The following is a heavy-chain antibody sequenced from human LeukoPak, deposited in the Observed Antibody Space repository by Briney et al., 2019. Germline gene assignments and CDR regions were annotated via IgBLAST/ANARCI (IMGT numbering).Heavy chain of an antibody. CDR1: GASIRSGDYY. CDR2: IYDSGST. V-gene: IGHV4-61*08. CDR3: ARVQLGYSSGWYSPPRYYFDY. J-gene: IGHJ4*02. Sequence: SETLSLTCTVSGASIRSGDYYWSWIRQPPGKGLEWIGYIYDSGSTNYNPSLKSRVTISVDTSKNQFSLKLSSVTAADTAVYYCARVQLGYSSGWYSPPRYYFDYWGQGTLVTVSS. D-gene: IGHD6-19*01.